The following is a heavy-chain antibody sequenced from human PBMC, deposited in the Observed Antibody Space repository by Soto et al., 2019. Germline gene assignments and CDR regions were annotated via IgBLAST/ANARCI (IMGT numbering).Heavy chain of an antibody. J-gene: IGHJ4*02. CDR3: ARDTVVVAAIDY. Sequence: EVQLVESGGGLVKPGGSLRLSCAASGFTFSSYSMNWVRQAPGKGLEWVSSISSSSSYIYYADSVKGRFTISRDNAKNSLYLQMNSLRAEDTAVYYCARDTVVVAAIDYWGQGTLVTVSS. D-gene: IGHD2-15*01. CDR2: ISSSSSYI. CDR1: GFTFSSYS. V-gene: IGHV3-21*01.